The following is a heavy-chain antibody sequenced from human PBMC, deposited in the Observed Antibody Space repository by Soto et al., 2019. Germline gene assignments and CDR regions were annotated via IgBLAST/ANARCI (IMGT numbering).Heavy chain of an antibody. CDR2: ISAYNGNT. CDR3: ARDILELLWFGELLKFDY. Sequence: ASVKVSCKASGYTFTSYGISWVRQAPGQGLEWMGWISAYNGNTNYAQKLQGRVTMTTDTSTSTAYMELRSLRSDDTAVYYCARDILELLWFGELLKFDYWGQGTLVTVSS. V-gene: IGHV1-18*01. J-gene: IGHJ4*02. D-gene: IGHD3-10*01. CDR1: GYTFTSYG.